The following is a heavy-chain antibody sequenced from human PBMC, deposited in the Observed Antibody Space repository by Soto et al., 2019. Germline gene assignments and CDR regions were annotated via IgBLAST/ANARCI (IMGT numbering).Heavy chain of an antibody. CDR3: ARVKWEVRGVIPDAFDI. V-gene: IGHV3-30*03. CDR2: ISYDGSEK. CDR1: GFTFSSYG. J-gene: IGHJ3*02. Sequence: GGSLRLSCAASGFTFSSYGMHWVRQAPGKGLEWVAVISYDGSEKYYVDSVKGRFTISRDNAKNSLYLQMNSLRAEDTAVYYCARVKWEVRGVIPDAFDIWGQGTMVTVSS. D-gene: IGHD3-10*01.